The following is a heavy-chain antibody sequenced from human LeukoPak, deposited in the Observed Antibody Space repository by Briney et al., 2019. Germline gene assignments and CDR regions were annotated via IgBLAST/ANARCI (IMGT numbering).Heavy chain of an antibody. CDR1: GGSISNENW. V-gene: IGHV4-4*02. Sequence: PSGTLSLTCAVSGGSISNENWWGWVRRPPGKGLEWIGEIHHSGSTNYIPSLKSRVTISVDKSKNQFSLKLTSVTAADTAVYYCAGSPIGYGMDVWGQGTTVTVSS. J-gene: IGHJ6*02. CDR2: IHHSGST. CDR3: AGSPIGYGMDV.